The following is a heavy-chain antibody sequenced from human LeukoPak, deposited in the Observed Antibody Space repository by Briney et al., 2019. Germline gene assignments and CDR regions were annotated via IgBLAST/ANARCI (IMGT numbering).Heavy chain of an antibody. J-gene: IGHJ4*02. CDR3: ARSIAAAGPGPFDY. V-gene: IGHV4-34*01. D-gene: IGHD6-13*01. Sequence: SETLSLTCAVYGGSFSGYYWGWIRQPPGKGLEWIGEINHSGSTNYNPSLKSRVTISVDTSKNQFSLKLSSVTAADTAVYYCARSIAAAGPGPFDYWGQGTLVTVSS. CDR2: INHSGST. CDR1: GGSFSGYY.